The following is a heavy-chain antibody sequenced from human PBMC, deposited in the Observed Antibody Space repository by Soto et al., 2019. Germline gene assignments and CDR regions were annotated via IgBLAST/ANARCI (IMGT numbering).Heavy chain of an antibody. CDR2: MTGKGAET. J-gene: IGHJ4*02. Sequence: EVQLLQSGGGFVQPGGSLRLSCEASGFAFGTYAMSWVRQAPGKGREWVSAMTGKGAETYYADSVKGRFTISRDNSKNTLYLEMNNLRADDTAVHFCANDAIVVQAAARYDGDSWGPGNLVNVSS. D-gene: IGHD2-15*01. CDR3: ANDAIVVQAAARYDGDS. CDR1: GFAFGTYA. V-gene: IGHV3-23*01.